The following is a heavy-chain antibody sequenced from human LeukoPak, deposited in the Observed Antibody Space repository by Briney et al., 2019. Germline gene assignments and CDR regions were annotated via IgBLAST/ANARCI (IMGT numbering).Heavy chain of an antibody. D-gene: IGHD1-26*01. CDR1: GFSFDEYA. CDR2: ISYSSETI. V-gene: IGHV3-9*01. J-gene: IGHJ3*01. Sequence: HPGGSLRLSCAASGFSFDEYAMHWVRQVPGKGLEWVSGISYSSETIGYVDSVKGRFTISRDNAKKSLYLQMNSLRAEDTALYYCTKDRGGSSQSGDAFDVWGQGTMVSVSS. CDR3: TKDRGGSSQSGDAFDV.